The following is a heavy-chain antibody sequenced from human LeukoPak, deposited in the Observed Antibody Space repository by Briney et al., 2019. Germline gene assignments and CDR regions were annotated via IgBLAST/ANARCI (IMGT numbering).Heavy chain of an antibody. V-gene: IGHV3-23*01. Sequence: GGSLRLSCAASGFTFSAYGMSWVRQAPGKGLEWVSHISDTVRDTWYAYSVKGRFIISRDNSRDTVYLQMSSLRPEDTALYFCAKDNYGGIFASWGQGTLVTVSS. CDR2: ISDTVRDT. J-gene: IGHJ4*02. CDR3: AKDNYGGIFAS. D-gene: IGHD4-17*01. CDR1: GFTFSAYG.